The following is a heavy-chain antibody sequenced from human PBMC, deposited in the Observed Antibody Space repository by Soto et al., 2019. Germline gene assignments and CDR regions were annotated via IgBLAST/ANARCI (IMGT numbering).Heavy chain of an antibody. V-gene: IGHV4-31*03. J-gene: IGHJ4*02. CDR3: ARDVRPSAAGPNYFDY. Sequence: KASETLSLTCTVSGASITSGGYYWSWIRQHPGKGLEGIKYIYYNWSNYHNPALKSRVTISGDTSKNQCTLKLNSVTAADTAVYYCARDVRPSAAGPNYFDYWGQGTLVTVSS. D-gene: IGHD6-13*01. CDR2: IYYNWSN. CDR1: GASITSGGYY.